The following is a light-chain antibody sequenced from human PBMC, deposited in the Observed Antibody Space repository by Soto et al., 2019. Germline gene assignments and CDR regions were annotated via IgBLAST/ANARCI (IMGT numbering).Light chain of an antibody. CDR1: QSVSSY. CDR3: QQRSNWSPGT. Sequence: EIVLTQSPATLSLFPGERATLSCRASQSVSSYLAWYQQKPGQAPRLLIYDASNRATGIPARFSGSGSGTDFTLIISSLEPEDFAVYYCQQRSNWSPGTFGQGTKLQIK. V-gene: IGKV3-11*01. CDR2: DAS. J-gene: IGKJ2*01.